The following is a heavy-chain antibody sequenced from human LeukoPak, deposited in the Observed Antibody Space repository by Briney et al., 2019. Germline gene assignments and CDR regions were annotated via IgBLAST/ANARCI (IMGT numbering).Heavy chain of an antibody. CDR3: AKPHSGYTSFDF. J-gene: IGHJ4*02. CDR1: GFNFCSHA. Sequence: GSLKLSCSASGFNFCSHAIGRVRQGPGEGVEWGSSISGSGGRTYYADSVKGRFTISRDNTKHTLYLQVNSLRADDTALYYCAKPHSGYTSFDFWGQGTLVTVSS. V-gene: IGHV3-23*01. CDR2: ISGSGGRT. D-gene: IGHD3-22*01.